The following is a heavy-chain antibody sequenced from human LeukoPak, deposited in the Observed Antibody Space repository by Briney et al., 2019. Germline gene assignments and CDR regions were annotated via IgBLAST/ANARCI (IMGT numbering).Heavy chain of an antibody. CDR1: GYTFTGYY. D-gene: IGHD4-17*01. J-gene: IGHJ4*02. CDR2: INPNSGGT. Sequence: ASEKVSCKASGYTFTGYYMHWVRQAPGQGLEWMGRINPNSGGTNYAQKFQGRVTMTRDTSISTAYMELSRLRSDDTAVYYCARGKATTVIPPLLGYWGQGTLVTVSS. V-gene: IGHV1-2*06. CDR3: ARGKATTVIPPLLGY.